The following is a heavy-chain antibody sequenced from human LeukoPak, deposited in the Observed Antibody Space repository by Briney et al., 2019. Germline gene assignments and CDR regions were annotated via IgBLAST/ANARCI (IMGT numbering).Heavy chain of an antibody. CDR1: GGSISSYY. D-gene: IGHD3-22*01. CDR2: IYYSGST. Sequence: PSETLSLTCTVSGGSISSYYWSWIRQPPGKGLEWIGYIYYSGSTNYNPSLKSRVTISVDTSKNQFSLKLSSVTAADTAVYYCARHHDRPYYFDYWGQGTLVTVSS. CDR3: ARHHDRPYYFDY. V-gene: IGHV4-59*01. J-gene: IGHJ4*02.